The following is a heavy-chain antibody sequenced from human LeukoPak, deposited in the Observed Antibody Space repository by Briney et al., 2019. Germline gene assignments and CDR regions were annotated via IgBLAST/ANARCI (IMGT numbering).Heavy chain of an antibody. CDR3: AIRRRSGWPFDF. CDR1: GYTFTDYY. Sequence: ASVEVSCKASGYTFTDYYIHWVRQAPGQGLEWMGWVSPSSGGTLYAQEFQGRVTLTRDTSISTAYMELSSLRSDDTAVYFCAIRRRSGWPFDFWGRGSLVTVSS. D-gene: IGHD6-19*01. CDR2: VSPSSGGT. J-gene: IGHJ4*02. V-gene: IGHV1-2*02.